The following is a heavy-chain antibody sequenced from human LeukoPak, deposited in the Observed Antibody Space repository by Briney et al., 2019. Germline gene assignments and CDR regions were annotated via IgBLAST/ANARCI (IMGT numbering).Heavy chain of an antibody. CDR2: IRFDGSNT. CDR3: AKAGGSSWAVLDY. D-gene: IGHD6-13*01. CDR1: GFTFSSNG. J-gene: IGHJ4*02. Sequence: GESLNICCAASGFTFSSNGMHWVRQAPGKGLEWVAFIRFDGSNTYYADSVKGRLTISRDTSKNTLYLQMNSLRPEDTAVYYCAKAGGSSWAVLDYWGQGTLVTVSS. V-gene: IGHV3-30*02.